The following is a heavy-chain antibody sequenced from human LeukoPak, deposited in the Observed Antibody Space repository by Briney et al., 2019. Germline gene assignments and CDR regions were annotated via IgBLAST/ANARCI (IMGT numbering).Heavy chain of an antibody. V-gene: IGHV1-8*01. D-gene: IGHD2-2*02. Sequence: ASVKVSCKASAYTFTSYDINWVRQATGQGLEWMGWMNANSGNTGYAQKFQGRVTMTRNTSISTAYMELSSLRSEDTAVYYCARGYHCSSTSCYILTDYYYYMDIWGKGTTVTVSS. CDR2: MNANSGNT. J-gene: IGHJ6*03. CDR1: AYTFTSYD. CDR3: ARGYHCSSTSCYILTDYYYYMDI.